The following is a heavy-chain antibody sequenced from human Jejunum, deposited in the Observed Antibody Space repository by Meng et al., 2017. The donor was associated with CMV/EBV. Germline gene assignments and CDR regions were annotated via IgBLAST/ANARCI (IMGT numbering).Heavy chain of an antibody. CDR2: IYHSGRT. CDR3: ARALPLRFLDALDI. Sequence: VSGDSISTSYWSWIRQPPGKGLEYIGYIYHSGRTDYNPSLKSRVTISMDSSKNQVSLKLNSVTPADTAMYYCARALPLRFLDALDIWGQGTMVTVSS. CDR1: GDSISTSY. V-gene: IGHV4-59*01. D-gene: IGHD3-3*01. J-gene: IGHJ3*02.